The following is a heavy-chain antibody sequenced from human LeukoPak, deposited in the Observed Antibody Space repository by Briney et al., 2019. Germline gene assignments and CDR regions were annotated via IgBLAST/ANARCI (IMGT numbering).Heavy chain of an antibody. D-gene: IGHD2-15*01. CDR2: IYTSGST. Sequence: SETLSLTCTVSGGSISSYYWSWIRQPAGKGLEWIGRIYTSGSTNYNPSLKSRVTMSVDTSKNQFSLKLSSVTAADTAVYYCAGHCSGGSCYSVILPAWGQGTLVTVSS. CDR3: AGHCSGGSCYSVILPA. J-gene: IGHJ5*02. V-gene: IGHV4-4*07. CDR1: GGSISSYY.